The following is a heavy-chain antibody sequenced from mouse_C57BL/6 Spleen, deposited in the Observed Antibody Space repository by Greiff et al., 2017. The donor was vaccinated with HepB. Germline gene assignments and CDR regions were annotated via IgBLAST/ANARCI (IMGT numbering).Heavy chain of an antibody. D-gene: IGHD3-3*01. J-gene: IGHJ4*01. CDR3: ARDGGLRAMDY. Sequence: EVQRVESEGGLVQPGRSMKLSCTASGFTFSDYYMAWVRQVPEKGLEWVANINYDGSSTYYLDSLKSRFIISRDNAKNILYLQMSSLKSEDTATYYCARDGGLRAMDYWGQGTSVTVSS. CDR1: GFTFSDYY. V-gene: IGHV5-16*01. CDR2: INYDGSST.